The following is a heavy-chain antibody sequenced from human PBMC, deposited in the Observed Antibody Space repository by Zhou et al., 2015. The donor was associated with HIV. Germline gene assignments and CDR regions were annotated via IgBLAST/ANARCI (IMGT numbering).Heavy chain of an antibody. CDR2: MRSDGTNI. CDR3: AKDPGPGMVTFGGLIGPYFFDN. Sequence: QVQLVESGGGVVQPGRSLRLSCAASEFTFRTYAMHWVRQAPGKGLEWVAVMRSDGTNIFYTDSVKGRFTVSRDISKSTLYLQMNSLRAEDTATYYCAKDPGPGMVTFGGLIGPYFFDNWGQGTLVTVSS. V-gene: IGHV3-30*04. D-gene: IGHD3-16*02. J-gene: IGHJ4*02. CDR1: EFTFRTYA.